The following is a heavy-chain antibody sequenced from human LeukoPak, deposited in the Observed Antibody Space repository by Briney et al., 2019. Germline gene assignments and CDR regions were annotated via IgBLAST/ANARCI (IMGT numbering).Heavy chain of an antibody. Sequence: GGSPRLSCAASGFTFSSYGMHWVRQAPGKGLEWVAVIWYDGSNKYYADSVKGRFTISRDNSKNTLYLQMNSLRAEDTAVYYCAKLGGYCSSTSCYPEDYMDVWGKGTTVTVSS. CDR2: IWYDGSNK. CDR3: AKLGGYCSSTSCYPEDYMDV. D-gene: IGHD2-2*01. CDR1: GFTFSSYG. V-gene: IGHV3-33*06. J-gene: IGHJ6*03.